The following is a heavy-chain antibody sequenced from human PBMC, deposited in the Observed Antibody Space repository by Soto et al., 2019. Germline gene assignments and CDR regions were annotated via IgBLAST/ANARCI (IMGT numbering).Heavy chain of an antibody. CDR2: ISGSGGST. D-gene: IGHD3-16*02. V-gene: IGHV3-23*01. CDR3: AKATRYTAGAYFDY. J-gene: IGHJ4*02. Sequence: PXGSLRLSCAASGFTFSSYAMSWVRQAAGKGLEWVSAISGSGGSTYYADSVKGRFTISRDNSKNTLYLQMNSLRAEDTAVYYCAKATRYTAGAYFDYWGQGTLVTVSS. CDR1: GFTFSSYA.